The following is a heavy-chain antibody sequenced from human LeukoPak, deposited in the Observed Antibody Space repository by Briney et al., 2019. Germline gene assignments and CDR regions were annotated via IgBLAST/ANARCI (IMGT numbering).Heavy chain of an antibody. J-gene: IGHJ4*02. CDR3: SRAPTPFSYDTSAYYSDF. CDR2: MNPYNGKT. V-gene: IGHV1-8*03. CDR1: GYTFTNCD. Sequence: ASVKVSCKTSGYTFTNCDINWVGQATGQGIEWVGWMNPYNGKTGYAQKFQGRVTFTRDTSIRTDYMEVRSLTSEDRAVYHCSRAPTPFSYDTSAYYSDFWGQGTLVTVSS. D-gene: IGHD6-25*01.